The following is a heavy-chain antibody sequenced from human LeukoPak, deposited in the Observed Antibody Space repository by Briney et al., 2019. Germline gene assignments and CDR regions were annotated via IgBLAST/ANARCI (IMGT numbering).Heavy chain of an antibody. CDR1: GFTFSSYA. CDR2: ISGSGGST. D-gene: IGHD3-22*01. Sequence: SGGSLTLSCAASGFTFSSYAMSWVRQAPGKGLEWVSGISGSGGSTYYADSVKGRFTISRDNSKNTLYLQMNSLRAEDTAVYYCAKDPQFYYDSSGLQDYWGQGTLVTVSS. J-gene: IGHJ4*02. CDR3: AKDPQFYYDSSGLQDY. V-gene: IGHV3-23*01.